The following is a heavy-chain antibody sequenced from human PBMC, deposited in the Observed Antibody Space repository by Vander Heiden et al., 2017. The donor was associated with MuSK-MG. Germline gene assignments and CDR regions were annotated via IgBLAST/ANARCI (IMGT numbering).Heavy chain of an antibody. CDR2: RSQEGSNK. J-gene: IGHJ6*03. Sequence: QVQLVESGGGAVQPGRSLRLSCAASGFTFSTYGIHWVRQAPGKGLEWVGSRSQEGSNKYYADSVKGRFTISRDNSKKTVYLQMNSLRAEDTAVYYCGTDVWGKGTTVTVS. CDR1: GFTFSTYG. V-gene: IGHV3-30*03. CDR3: GTDV.